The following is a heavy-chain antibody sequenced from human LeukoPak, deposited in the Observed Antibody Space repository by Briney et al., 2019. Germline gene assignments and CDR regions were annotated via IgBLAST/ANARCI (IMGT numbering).Heavy chain of an antibody. Sequence: PGGSLRLSCAASGFTFRSYWMHWVRQAPGKGLVWVSRINSDGSSTSYADSVKGRFTISRDNAKNTLYLQMNSLRAEDTAVYYCARDRCSGGSCYTNWFDPWGQGTLVTVSS. CDR3: ARDRCSGGSCYTNWFDP. J-gene: IGHJ5*02. V-gene: IGHV3-74*01. D-gene: IGHD2-15*01. CDR2: INSDGSST. CDR1: GFTFRSYW.